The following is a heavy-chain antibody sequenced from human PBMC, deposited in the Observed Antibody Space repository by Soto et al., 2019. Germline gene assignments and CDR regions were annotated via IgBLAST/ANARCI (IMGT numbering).Heavy chain of an antibody. Sequence: PSETLSLTCAVSGGSISSGGYSWSWIRQPPGKGLEWIGYMYHSGSTYYNPSLKSRVTISVDTSKNQFSLKLSSVTAADTAVYYCARVGLRLYYYGMDVWGQGTTVTVSS. D-gene: IGHD4-17*01. CDR3: ARVGLRLYYYGMDV. CDR2: MYHSGST. CDR1: GGSISSGGYS. J-gene: IGHJ6*02. V-gene: IGHV4-30-2*01.